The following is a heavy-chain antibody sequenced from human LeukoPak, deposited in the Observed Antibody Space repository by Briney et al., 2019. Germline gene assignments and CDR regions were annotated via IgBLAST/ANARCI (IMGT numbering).Heavy chain of an antibody. J-gene: IGHJ4*02. CDR1: GGSISSNY. CDR2: IYTSGST. CDR3: GRNHYDSSSYYYFFDY. Sequence: SETLSLTCTVSGGSISSNYWSWIRQPAGKGLEWIGRIYTSGSTNYNPSLKSRVTMSVETSKNQFSLKLSSVSAADTAGYLCGRNHYDSSSYYYFFDYWGQGTLVTVSS. V-gene: IGHV4-4*07. D-gene: IGHD3-22*01.